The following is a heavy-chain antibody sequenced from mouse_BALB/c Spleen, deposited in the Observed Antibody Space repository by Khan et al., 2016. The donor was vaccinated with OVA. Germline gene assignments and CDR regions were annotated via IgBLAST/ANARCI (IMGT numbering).Heavy chain of an antibody. Sequence: EVQLVESGPGLVKPSQSLSLTCTVTGYSITSNYAWNWIRQFPGNKLEWMGFISYSGSTNYNPSLKSRISSTRDTPKNQFLLRMNSVTTEDTATYYCARGNYYGYAMDYWGQGTSITVSS. CDR3: ARGNYYGYAMDY. CDR1: GYSITSNYA. V-gene: IGHV3-2*02. D-gene: IGHD1-1*01. CDR2: ISYSGST. J-gene: IGHJ4*01.